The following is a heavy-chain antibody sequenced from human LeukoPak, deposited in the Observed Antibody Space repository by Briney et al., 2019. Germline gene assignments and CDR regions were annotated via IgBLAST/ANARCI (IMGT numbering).Heavy chain of an antibody. J-gene: IGHJ6*02. Sequence: PGGSLRLSCAASGFPFSTYAMNWVRQAPGKGLEWVSVITGSGGFTQYADSVKGRFTISRDNSKNTVYLQMNSLRAEDTAVYYCVRDARYCPDVWGQGTAVTVSS. D-gene: IGHD2-8*02. CDR2: ITGSGGFT. CDR1: GFPFSTYA. CDR3: VRDARYCPDV. V-gene: IGHV3-23*01.